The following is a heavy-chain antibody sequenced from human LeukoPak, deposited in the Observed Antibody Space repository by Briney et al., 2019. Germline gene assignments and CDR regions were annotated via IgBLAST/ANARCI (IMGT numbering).Heavy chain of an antibody. V-gene: IGHV4-4*02. CDR2: INDSGST. Sequence: SETLSLTCGVSGGSITQTNYWTWVRQPPGKGLEWIGEINDSGSTNYNPSLKSRLTISVDTAKNQFSLKLSSVTAADTAVYYCAMGITMSYWGQGTLVTVSS. D-gene: IGHD3-22*01. J-gene: IGHJ4*02. CDR3: AMGITMSY. CDR1: GGSITQTNY.